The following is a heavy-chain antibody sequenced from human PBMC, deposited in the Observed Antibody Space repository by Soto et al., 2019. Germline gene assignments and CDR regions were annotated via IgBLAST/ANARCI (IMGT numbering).Heavy chain of an antibody. J-gene: IGHJ4*02. CDR1: GGIFSSNT. CDR2: IIPIFGTA. Sequence: QVYLVQSGAEVKKPGSSVKISCKASGGIFSSNTINWVRQAAGQGLEWMGGIIPIFGTANYAEKFQGRVTITADKSTKTEYMELTSLRSEDTAGYYCASKAACGGDCYAFDSWGQGTLVTVSS. D-gene: IGHD2-21*02. V-gene: IGHV1-69*06. CDR3: ASKAACGGDCYAFDS.